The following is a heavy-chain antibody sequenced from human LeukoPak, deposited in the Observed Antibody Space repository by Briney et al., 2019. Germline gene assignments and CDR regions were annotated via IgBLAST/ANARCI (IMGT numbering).Heavy chain of an antibody. V-gene: IGHV3-30*18. J-gene: IGHJ4*02. CDR2: ISYDGSNK. Sequence: GGSLRLSCAASGFTFSSYGMHWVRQAPGKGLEGGAVISYDGSNKYYADSVKGRFTISRDNSKNTLYLQMNSLRAEDTAVYYCAKDLMIVVTYYFDYWGQGTLVTVSS. D-gene: IGHD3-22*01. CDR1: GFTFSSYG. CDR3: AKDLMIVVTYYFDY.